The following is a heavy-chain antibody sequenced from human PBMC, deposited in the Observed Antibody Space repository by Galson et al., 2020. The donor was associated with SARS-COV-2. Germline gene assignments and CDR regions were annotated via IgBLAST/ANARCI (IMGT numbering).Heavy chain of an antibody. CDR2: ISYDGSNT. D-gene: IGHD1-1*01. Sequence: GGSLRLSCTASGFTFSSYAMHWVRQAPGKGLGWVAVISYDGSNTYYADSVKGRFTISRDNSKNTLYLQMNSLRAEDTAVYFCAQDQGTPPRGMEVWGQGTTVTISS. V-gene: IGHV3-30*04. CDR1: GFTFSSYA. J-gene: IGHJ6*02. CDR3: AQDQGTPPRGMEV.